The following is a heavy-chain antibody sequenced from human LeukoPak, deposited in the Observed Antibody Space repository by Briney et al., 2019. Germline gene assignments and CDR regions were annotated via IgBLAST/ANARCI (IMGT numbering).Heavy chain of an antibody. D-gene: IGHD3-3*01. CDR2: INPNSGGT. V-gene: IGHV1-2*02. CDR1: GYTFTSYY. CDR3: ARAAPLEWSPSFDP. Sequence: ASVKVSCKASGYTFTSYYMHWVRQAPGQGLEWMGWINPNSGGTNYAQKFQGRVTMTRDTSISTAYMELSRLRSEDMVVYYCARAAPLEWSPSFDPWGQGTLVTVSS. J-gene: IGHJ5*02.